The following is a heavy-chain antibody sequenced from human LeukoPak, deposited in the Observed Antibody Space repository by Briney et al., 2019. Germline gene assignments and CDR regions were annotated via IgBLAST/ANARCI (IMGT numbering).Heavy chain of an antibody. J-gene: IGHJ4*02. V-gene: IGHV3-23*01. CDR3: AKRGEKFLEWLLSPFDY. D-gene: IGHD3-3*01. Sequence: GGSLRLSCAASGFTFSSYAMSWVRQAPGKGLEWVSAISGSGGSTYYADSVKGRSTISRDNSKNTLYLQMNSLSAEDTAVYYCAKRGEKFLEWLLSPFDYWGQGTLVTVSS. CDR1: GFTFSSYA. CDR2: ISGSGGST.